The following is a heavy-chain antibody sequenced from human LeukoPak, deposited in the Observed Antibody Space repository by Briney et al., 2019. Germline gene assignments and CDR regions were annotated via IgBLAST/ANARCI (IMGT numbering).Heavy chain of an antibody. CDR3: ARVGAARRGFDY. CDR2: IIPIFGTA. D-gene: IGHD6-6*01. Sequence: GASVKVSCKASGGTFSSYAISWVRQAPGQGLEWMGGIIPIFGTANYAQKFQGRVTMTRDMSTSTVYMELSSLRSEDTAVYYCARVGAARRGFDYWGQGTLVTVSS. V-gene: IGHV1-69*05. CDR1: GGTFSSYA. J-gene: IGHJ4*02.